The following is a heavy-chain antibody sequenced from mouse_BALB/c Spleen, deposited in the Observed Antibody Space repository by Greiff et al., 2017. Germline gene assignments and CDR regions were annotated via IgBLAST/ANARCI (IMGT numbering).Heavy chain of an antibody. J-gene: IGHJ2*01. CDR2: IRNKANGYTT. V-gene: IGHV7-3*02. Sequence: EVHLVESGGGLVQPGGSLRLSCATSGFTFTAYYMSWVRQPPGKALEWLGFIRNKANGYTTEYSASVKGRFTISRDNSQSILYLQMNTLSAEDSATYYGARAQLGRGYFDYWGQGTTLTVAA. CDR3: ARAQLGRGYFDY. CDR1: GFTFTAYY. D-gene: IGHD4-1*02.